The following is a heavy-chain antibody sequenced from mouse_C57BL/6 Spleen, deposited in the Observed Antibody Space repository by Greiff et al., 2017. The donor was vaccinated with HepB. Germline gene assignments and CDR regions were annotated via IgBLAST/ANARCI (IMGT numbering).Heavy chain of an antibody. CDR2: IYPGSGST. D-gene: IGHD2-5*01. CDR1: GYTFTSYW. CDR3: ARTYYSNCFDY. V-gene: IGHV1-55*01. J-gene: IGHJ2*01. Sequence: QVQLQQSGAELVKPGASVKMSCKAPGYTFTSYWITWVKQRPGQGLEWIGDIYPGSGSTNYNEKFKSKATLTVDTSSSTAYMQLSSLTSEDSAVYYCARTYYSNCFDYWGQGTTLTVSS.